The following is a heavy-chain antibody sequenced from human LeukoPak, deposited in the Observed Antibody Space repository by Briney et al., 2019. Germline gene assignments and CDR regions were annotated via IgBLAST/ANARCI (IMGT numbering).Heavy chain of an antibody. Sequence: PGGSLRLSCAASGFTFSSYAMSWVRQAPGKGLEWVSAISGSGGSTYYADSVKGRFTISRDNSKNTLYLQMNSLRAEDTAVYYCAKMASKSSGWLDAFDIWGQGAMVTVSS. D-gene: IGHD6-19*01. CDR1: GFTFSSYA. V-gene: IGHV3-23*01. J-gene: IGHJ3*02. CDR2: ISGSGGST. CDR3: AKMASKSSGWLDAFDI.